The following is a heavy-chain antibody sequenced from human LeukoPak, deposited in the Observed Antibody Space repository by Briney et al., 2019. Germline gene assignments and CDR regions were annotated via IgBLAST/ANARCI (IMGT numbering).Heavy chain of an antibody. D-gene: IGHD3-22*01. CDR1: GGSISSYY. J-gene: IGHJ3*02. CDR2: IYYSGST. CDR3: ARHIYHDSSAYPLGAFDI. V-gene: IGHV4-59*08. Sequence: SETLCLTCTVSGGSISSYYWSWIRQPPGKGLEWIGDIYYSGSTNYNPALKSRVTISLDTSKNQFSLPLSSVTAADTAVYSCARHIYHDSSAYPLGAFDIWGQGTMVTVSS.